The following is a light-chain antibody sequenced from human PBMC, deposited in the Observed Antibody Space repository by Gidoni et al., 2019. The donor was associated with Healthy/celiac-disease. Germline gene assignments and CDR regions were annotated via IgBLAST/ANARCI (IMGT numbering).Light chain of an antibody. CDR3: QQSYSTPT. Sequence: DIQMTQSPSSLSASVGDRVTITCRASQSISSYLNWYQQKPGKAPKLLIYAASSLQSGVPSRFSGSGSGTDFTLTISSLQPEDFATYYCQQSYSTPTFXQXTKVXIK. CDR1: QSISSY. V-gene: IGKV1-39*01. CDR2: AAS. J-gene: IGKJ1*01.